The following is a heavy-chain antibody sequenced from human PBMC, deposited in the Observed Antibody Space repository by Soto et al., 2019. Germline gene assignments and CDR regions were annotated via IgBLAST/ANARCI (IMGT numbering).Heavy chain of an antibody. CDR1: GFPFSDYY. CDR3: ARGGGGGLFEH. CDR2: VSPKSTYR. Sequence: GGSLRLSCATSGFPFSDYYMSWIRQAPGKGLEWLSHVSPKSTYRNYADSVKGRFTISRDNTKSSLFLQMNSLGVEDTAVYYCARGGGGGLFEHWGQGVLVTVSS. V-gene: IGHV3-11*06. J-gene: IGHJ4*02. D-gene: IGHD2-21*01.